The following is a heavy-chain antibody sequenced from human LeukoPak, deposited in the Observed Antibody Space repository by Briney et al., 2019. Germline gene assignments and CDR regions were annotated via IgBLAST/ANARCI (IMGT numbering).Heavy chain of an antibody. D-gene: IGHD6-6*01. CDR1: GGSLSGYF. V-gene: IGHV4-34*01. J-gene: IGHJ4*02. CDR2: INHRGST. CDR3: ARGWQLGN. Sequence: PSETLSLTCAVYGGSLSGYFWSWIRQPPGTGNGLEWIGEINHRGSTNYNPSLKSRVTISVDTSKNYLSLKMTSVTAADTAVYYCARGWQLGNWGQGTLVTVSS.